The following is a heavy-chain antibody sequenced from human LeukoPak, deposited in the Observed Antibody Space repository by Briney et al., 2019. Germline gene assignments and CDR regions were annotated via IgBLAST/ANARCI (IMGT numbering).Heavy chain of an antibody. V-gene: IGHV3-53*01. J-gene: IGHJ4*02. Sequence: PGGSLRLSCAASTLTVSTNYMTWVRQAPGKGLEWVSVIYSGGSTYYADSVKGRFTISRDNSKNTLYLQMNSLRAEDTAVYYCASVLTGYYDYFDYWGQGTLVTVSS. CDR2: IYSGGST. CDR1: TLTVSTNY. D-gene: IGHD3-9*01. CDR3: ASVLTGYYDYFDY.